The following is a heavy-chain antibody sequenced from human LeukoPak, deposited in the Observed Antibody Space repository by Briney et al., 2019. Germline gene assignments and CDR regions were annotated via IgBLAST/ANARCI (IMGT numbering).Heavy chain of an antibody. J-gene: IGHJ5*02. CDR2: ISSSSAYI. CDR1: GFTFSSYS. CDR3: ARGRLDGGYSYLDWFDP. D-gene: IGHD5-18*01. Sequence: GGSLRLSCAASGFTFSSYSMIWVRQAPGKGLEWVSSISSSSAYIYHADSVRGRFTISRDNAENSLYLQMNSLRAEDTAVYYCARGRLDGGYSYLDWFDPWGQGTLVTVSS. V-gene: IGHV3-21*06.